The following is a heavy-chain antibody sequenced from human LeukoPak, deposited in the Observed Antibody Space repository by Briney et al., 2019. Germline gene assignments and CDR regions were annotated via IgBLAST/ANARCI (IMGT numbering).Heavy chain of an antibody. D-gene: IGHD1-20*01. CDR1: GYTFTSYY. V-gene: IGHV1-46*01. Sequence: ASVKVSCKASGYTFTSYYMHWVRQAPGQGLEWMGIINPSGGSTSYAQKFQGRVTMTRDTSTSTVYMELSSLRSEDTAVYYCARDPGRGITGAKFDYWGQGTLVTVSS. CDR2: INPSGGST. J-gene: IGHJ4*02. CDR3: ARDPGRGITGAKFDY.